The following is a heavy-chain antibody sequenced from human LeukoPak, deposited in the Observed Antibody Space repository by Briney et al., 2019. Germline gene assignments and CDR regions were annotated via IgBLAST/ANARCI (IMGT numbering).Heavy chain of an antibody. D-gene: IGHD4-17*01. J-gene: IGHJ4*02. CDR3: ARAILFDYGDYLPPYYFDY. CDR1: GFTFSSYS. Sequence: SGGSLRLPCAASGFTFSSYSMNWVRQAPGKGLEWVSSISSSSSYIYYADSVKGRFTISRDNAKNSLYLQMNSLRAEDTAVYYCARAILFDYGDYLPPYYFDYWGQGTLVTVSS. CDR2: ISSSSSYI. V-gene: IGHV3-21*01.